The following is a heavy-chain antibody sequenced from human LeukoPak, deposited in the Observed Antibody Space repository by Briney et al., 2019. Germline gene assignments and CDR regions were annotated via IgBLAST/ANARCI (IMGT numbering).Heavy chain of an antibody. CDR2: ISAYNGNT. D-gene: IGHD3-22*01. J-gene: IGHJ4*02. CDR3: ARDYYDSSGYDASFDY. V-gene: IGHV1-18*01. Sequence: GASVKVSCKASGSTFTSYGISWVRQAPGQGLEWMGWISAYNGNTNYAQKLQGRVTMTTDTSTSTAYMELRSLRSDDTAVYYCARDYYDSSGYDASFDYWGQGTLVTVSS. CDR1: GSTFTSYG.